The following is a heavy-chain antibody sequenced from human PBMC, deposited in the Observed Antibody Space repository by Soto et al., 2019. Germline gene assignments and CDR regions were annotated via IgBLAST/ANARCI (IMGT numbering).Heavy chain of an antibody. CDR3: AKGGDEVVATHKDAFDV. V-gene: IGHV3-23*01. D-gene: IGHD2-15*01. CDR1: GFTFSSYA. CDR2: LTGSGGTT. Sequence: EVQLLESGGGLVQPGGSLRLSCEASGFTFSSYAMSWVRQAPGKGLEWVSALTGSGGTTYYADSVKGRFTISRDNSKKTVYLQMNSLRAEDTAVYYCAKGGDEVVATHKDAFDVWGHGTMVTVSS. J-gene: IGHJ3*01.